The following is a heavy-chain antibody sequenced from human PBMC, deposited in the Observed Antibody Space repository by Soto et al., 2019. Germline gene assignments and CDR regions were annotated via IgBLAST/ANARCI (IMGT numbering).Heavy chain of an antibody. D-gene: IGHD2-15*01. CDR3: ARDPGNCSGETCYPPRAVDV. CDR2: ISSSSSYK. Sequence: EVQVMESGGGLVQPGGSLRLSCAASGFTFNTYTMNWFRQAPGKGLEWVSSISSSSSYKYYGDSVKGRFTISRDNAKNSLYLQMNNLRVESTAVYYCARDPGNCSGETCYPPRAVDVWGQGTVVTVSS. CDR1: GFTFNTYT. J-gene: IGHJ3*01. V-gene: IGHV3-21*02.